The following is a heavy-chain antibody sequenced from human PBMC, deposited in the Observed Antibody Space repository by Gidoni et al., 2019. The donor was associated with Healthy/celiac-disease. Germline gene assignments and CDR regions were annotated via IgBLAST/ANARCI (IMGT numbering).Heavy chain of an antibody. CDR1: GGSISSYY. Sequence: QVQLQESGPGLVKPSETLSLTCTVSGGSISSYYWSWIRQPPGKGLEWIGYIYYSGSTNYNPSLKIRVTISVDTSKNQFSLKLSSVTAADTAVYYCARDNRDYYILTGHHAGLGFDYWGQGTLVTVSS. CDR3: ARDNRDYYILTGHHAGLGFDY. J-gene: IGHJ4*02. D-gene: IGHD3-9*01. V-gene: IGHV4-59*01. CDR2: IYYSGST.